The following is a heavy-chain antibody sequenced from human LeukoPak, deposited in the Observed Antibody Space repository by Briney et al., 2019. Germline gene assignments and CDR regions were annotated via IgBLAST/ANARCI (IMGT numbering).Heavy chain of an antibody. D-gene: IGHD6-19*01. CDR1: GGSISSYY. J-gene: IGHJ4*02. CDR3: ARGSSSGWLGDY. V-gene: IGHV4-4*07. Sequence: SETLSLTCTVSGGSISSYYWSWIRQPAGKGLEWIGRIYTSGSTSYNPSLKSRVTMSVDTSKNQFSLKLSSVTAADTAVYYCARGSSSGWLGDYWGQGTLVTVSS. CDR2: IYTSGST.